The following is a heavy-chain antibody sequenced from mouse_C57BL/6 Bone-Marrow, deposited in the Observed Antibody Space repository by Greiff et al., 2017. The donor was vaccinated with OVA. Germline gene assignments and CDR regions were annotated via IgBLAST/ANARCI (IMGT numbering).Heavy chain of an antibody. CDR2: ISDGGSYT. Sequence: DVMLVESGGGLVKPGGSLKLSCAASGFTFSSYAMSWVRQTPEKRLEWVATISDGGSYTYYPDNVKGRFTISRDNAKNNLYLQMSHLKSEDTALYYCAENYYGSSGGYFDVWGTGTTVTVSS. J-gene: IGHJ1*03. CDR1: GFTFSSYA. V-gene: IGHV5-4*03. D-gene: IGHD1-1*01. CDR3: AENYYGSSGGYFDV.